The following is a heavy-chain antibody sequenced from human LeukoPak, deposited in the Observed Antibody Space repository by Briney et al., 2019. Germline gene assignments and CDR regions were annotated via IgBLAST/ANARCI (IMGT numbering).Heavy chain of an antibody. Sequence: SETLSLTCTVSGGSISSSSYYWGWIRQPPRKGLEWIGSIYYSGSTYYNPSLKSRVTISVDTSKNQFSLKLSSVTAADTAVYYCARHVQWLVQPYFDYWGQGTLVTVSS. CDR2: IYYSGST. J-gene: IGHJ4*02. D-gene: IGHD6-19*01. CDR1: GGSISSSSYY. V-gene: IGHV4-39*01. CDR3: ARHVQWLVQPYFDY.